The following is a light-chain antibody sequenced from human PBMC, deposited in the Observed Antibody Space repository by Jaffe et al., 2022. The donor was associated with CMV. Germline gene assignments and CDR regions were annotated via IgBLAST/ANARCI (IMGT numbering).Light chain of an antibody. Sequence: SSELTQDPAVSVALGQTVRITCQGDSLRTYCASWYQQKPGQAPVLVILGENKRPSGIPDRFSGSNSGTTASLTITGAQAEDEAVYYCNSRDSSGYHYVFGGGTKVTVL. CDR3: NSRDSSGYHYV. CDR1: SLRTYC. J-gene: IGLJ1*01. CDR2: GEN. V-gene: IGLV3-19*01.